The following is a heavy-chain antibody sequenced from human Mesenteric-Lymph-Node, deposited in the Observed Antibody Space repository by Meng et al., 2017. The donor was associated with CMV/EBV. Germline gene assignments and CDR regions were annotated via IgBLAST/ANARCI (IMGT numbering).Heavy chain of an antibody. D-gene: IGHD2-2*01. CDR1: GYTFTSYY. CDR3: ARGVMSAALDTNWFDP. Sequence: ASVKVSCKASGYTFTSYYMHWVRQAPGQGLEWMGIINPSGGSTSYAQKFQGRVTMTRDTSTSTVYMELSSLTSEDTAVYYCARGVMSAALDTNWFDPWGQGTLVTVSS. J-gene: IGHJ5*02. V-gene: IGHV1-46*01. CDR2: INPSGGST.